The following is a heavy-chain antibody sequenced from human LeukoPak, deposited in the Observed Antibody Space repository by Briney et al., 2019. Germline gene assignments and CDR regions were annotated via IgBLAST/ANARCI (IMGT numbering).Heavy chain of an antibody. J-gene: IGHJ2*01. Sequence: PGGSLRLSCAASGFTVSSNYMSWVRQAPGEGLEWVSVIYSGGSTYYADSVKGRFTISRDNSKNTLYLQMNSLRAEDTAVYSCATSIAAGGIPEWYFDLWGRGTLVTVSS. CDR3: ATSIAAGGIPEWYFDL. D-gene: IGHD6-13*01. V-gene: IGHV3-66*01. CDR1: GFTVSSNY. CDR2: IYSGGST.